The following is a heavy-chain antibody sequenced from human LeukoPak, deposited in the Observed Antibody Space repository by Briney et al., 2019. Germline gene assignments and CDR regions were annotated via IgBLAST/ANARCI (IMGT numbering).Heavy chain of an antibody. CDR3: AVTARVAAADYFDY. CDR1: GFTFTSSA. J-gene: IGHJ4*02. CDR2: IVVGSSNT. V-gene: IGHV1-58*01. Sequence: ASVKVSCKASGFTFTSSAVQWVRQARGQRLEWIGWIVVGSSNTNYAQKFQERVTITRDMSTSTAYMELSSLRSEDTAVYYCAVTARVAAADYFDYWGQGTLVTVSS. D-gene: IGHD6-13*01.